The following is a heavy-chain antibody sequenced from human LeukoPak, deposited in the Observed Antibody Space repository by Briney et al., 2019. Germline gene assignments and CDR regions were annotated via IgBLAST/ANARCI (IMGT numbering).Heavy chain of an antibody. Sequence: PSETLSLTCTVSGGSISSSSYYWGWIRQPPGKGLEWIGSIYYSGNTYYNPSLKSRVTISVDTSKNQFSLSLSSVTAADTAMYYCARALPYYYGSGNNLFDYWGQGTLVTVSS. V-gene: IGHV4-39*01. CDR2: IYYSGNT. CDR1: GGSISSSSYY. D-gene: IGHD3-10*01. J-gene: IGHJ4*02. CDR3: ARALPYYYGSGNNLFDY.